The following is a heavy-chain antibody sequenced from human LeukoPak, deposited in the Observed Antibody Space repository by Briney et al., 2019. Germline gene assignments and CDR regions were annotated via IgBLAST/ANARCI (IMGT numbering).Heavy chain of an antibody. CDR3: ATSPASYYVVGELLDDY. CDR1: GGSISSSSYY. Sequence: SETLSLTCTVSGGSISSSSYYWGWIRQPPGKGLEWIGSIYYSGSTYYNPSLKSRVTISVDTSKNQFSLKLSSVTAADTAVYYCATSPASYYVVGELLDDYWGQGTLVTVSS. J-gene: IGHJ4*02. CDR2: IYYSGST. D-gene: IGHD3-10*01. V-gene: IGHV4-39*01.